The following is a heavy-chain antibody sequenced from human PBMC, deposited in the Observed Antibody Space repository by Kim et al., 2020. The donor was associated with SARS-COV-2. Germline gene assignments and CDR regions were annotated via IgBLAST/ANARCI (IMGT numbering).Heavy chain of an antibody. CDR2: ISAYNGNT. CDR1: GYTFTSYG. V-gene: IGHV1-18*04. CDR3: ARDRVDSSSWWRIDP. D-gene: IGHD6-13*01. J-gene: IGHJ5*02. Sequence: ASVKVSCKASGYTFTSYGISWVRQAPGQGLEWMGWISAYNGNTNYAQKLQGRVTMTTDTSTSTAYMELRSLRSDDTAVYYCARDRVDSSSWWRIDPWGQGTLVTVSS.